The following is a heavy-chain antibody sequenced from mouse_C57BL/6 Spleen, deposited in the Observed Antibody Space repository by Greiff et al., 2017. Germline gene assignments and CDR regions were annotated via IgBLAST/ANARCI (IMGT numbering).Heavy chain of an antibody. CDR1: GFTFSSYA. D-gene: IGHD2-2*01. Sequence: EVQGVEPGGGLVKPGGSLKLSCAASGFTFSSYAMSWVRQTPEQRLEWVATISDGGSYTYYPDNVKGRFTISRDNAKNNLYLQMSHLKSEDAAMYYYARESLWLRRAMDYWGQGTSVTVSS. CDR3: ARESLWLRRAMDY. J-gene: IGHJ4*01. CDR2: ISDGGSYT. V-gene: IGHV5-4*01.